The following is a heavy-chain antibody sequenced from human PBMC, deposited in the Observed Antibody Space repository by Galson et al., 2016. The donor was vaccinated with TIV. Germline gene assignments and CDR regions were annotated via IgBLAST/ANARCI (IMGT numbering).Heavy chain of an antibody. Sequence: TLSLTCAVSGGSISTGSYSWNWIRQPPGEGLEWIGYIYHSGDTYYKPSLKSRVTISLDRSKNQFSLTMTSVTAADTAVYYCARAYCSESSCYTFYGMDVWGQGTTATVSS. CDR2: IYHSGDT. D-gene: IGHD2-2*02. CDR1: GGSISTGSYS. J-gene: IGHJ6*02. V-gene: IGHV4-30-2*01. CDR3: ARAYCSESSCYTFYGMDV.